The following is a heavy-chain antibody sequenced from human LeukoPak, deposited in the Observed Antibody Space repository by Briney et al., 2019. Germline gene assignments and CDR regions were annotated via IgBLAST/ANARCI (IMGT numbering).Heavy chain of an antibody. V-gene: IGHV1-2*02. Sequence: ASVKVSCKASGYTFTGYYMHWVRQAPGQGLEWMGWINPNSGGTNYAQKFQGRVTMTRDTSISTAYMELSRVRSDDTAVYYCARKSLGYCSSTSCYGSMDVWGKGTTVTVSS. CDR1: GYTFTGYY. D-gene: IGHD2-2*01. CDR3: ARKSLGYCSSTSCYGSMDV. CDR2: INPNSGGT. J-gene: IGHJ6*03.